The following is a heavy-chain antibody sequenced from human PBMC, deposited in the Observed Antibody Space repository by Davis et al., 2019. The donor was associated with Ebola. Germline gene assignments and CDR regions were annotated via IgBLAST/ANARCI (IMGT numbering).Heavy chain of an antibody. CDR2: INPSIGNT. V-gene: IGHV1-46*01. CDR3: ASGEFVDF. J-gene: IGHJ4*02. D-gene: IGHD3-10*01. CDR1: GYTFTDYL. Sequence: ASVKVSCKASGYTFTDYLMHWVRQAPGRGLEWMGLINPSIGNTSLAQKFQGRVTLTRDTSTSTVHMDLSSLKSEDTAIYYCASGEFVDFWGQGTLVTVSS.